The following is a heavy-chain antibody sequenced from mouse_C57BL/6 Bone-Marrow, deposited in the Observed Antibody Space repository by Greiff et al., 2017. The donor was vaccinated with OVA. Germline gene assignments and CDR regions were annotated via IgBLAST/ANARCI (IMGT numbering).Heavy chain of an antibody. Sequence: QVQLQQSGAELVKPGASVKLSCKASGYTFTSYWMQWVKQRPGQGLEWIGEIDPSDSYTNYNQKFKGKATLTVDTSSSTAYMQLSSLTSEDSAVYYCARDYSNLWYFDYWGQGTTLTVSS. J-gene: IGHJ2*01. CDR3: ARDYSNLWYFDY. CDR2: IDPSDSYT. D-gene: IGHD2-5*01. CDR1: GYTFTSYW. V-gene: IGHV1-50*01.